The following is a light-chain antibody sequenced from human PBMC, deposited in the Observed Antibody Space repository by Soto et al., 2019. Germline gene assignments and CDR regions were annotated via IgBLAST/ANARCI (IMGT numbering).Light chain of an antibody. Sequence: VLTQSPATLSLSPGERATLSCRASQSVSSYLAWYQQKPGQAPRLLIYSASTRATGIPARFSGSGSGTDYTLTIASLQPEDFATYYCQQLNGSPWTFGQGTKVDI. V-gene: IGKV3-11*01. CDR2: SAS. CDR3: QQLNGSPWT. J-gene: IGKJ1*01. CDR1: QSVSSY.